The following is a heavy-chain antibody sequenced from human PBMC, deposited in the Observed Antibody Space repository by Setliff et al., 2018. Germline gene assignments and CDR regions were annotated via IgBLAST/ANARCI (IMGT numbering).Heavy chain of an antibody. CDR1: GGSISRSGYY. CDR2: IYHTGTT. V-gene: IGHV4-39*07. J-gene: IGHJ4*02. CDR3: ARDYGPNDY. D-gene: IGHD3-16*01. Sequence: PSETLSLTCTVSGGSISRSGYYWGWIRQPPGKGLEWIGSIYHTGTTYYNPSLKSRVTISVDTSKNQFSLRLSSVTAADTAVYFCARDYGPNDYWGQGSLVTVSS.